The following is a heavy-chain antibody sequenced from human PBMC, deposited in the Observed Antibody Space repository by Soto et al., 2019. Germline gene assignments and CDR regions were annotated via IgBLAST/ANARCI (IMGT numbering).Heavy chain of an antibody. V-gene: IGHV3-23*01. CDR3: AKDQGSSWYEIDY. CDR2: ISGSGGST. J-gene: IGHJ4*02. Sequence: EVQLLESGGGLVQPGGSLGLSCAASGFTFSNYALTWVRQAHGKGLEWAPTISGSGGSTYYADSVKGRFTISRDNSKNTLYLQMNSLRAEDTAVYYCAKDQGSSWYEIDYWGQGTLVTVSS. CDR1: GFTFSNYA. D-gene: IGHD6-13*01.